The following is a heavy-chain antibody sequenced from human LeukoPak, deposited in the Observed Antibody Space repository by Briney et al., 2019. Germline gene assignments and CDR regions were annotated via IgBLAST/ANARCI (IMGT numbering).Heavy chain of an antibody. J-gene: IGHJ5*02. Sequence: GASVKVSCKASGYTFSSNYMHWVRQAPGQGLEWMGIINPSGGSTNYAQKFQGRVTMTRDTSTSTVYMELSSLRSEDTAVYYCARHSIDGDWFDTWGQGTLVTVSS. V-gene: IGHV1-46*01. CDR2: INPSGGST. CDR1: GYTFSSNY. D-gene: IGHD3-9*01. CDR3: ARHSIDGDWFDT.